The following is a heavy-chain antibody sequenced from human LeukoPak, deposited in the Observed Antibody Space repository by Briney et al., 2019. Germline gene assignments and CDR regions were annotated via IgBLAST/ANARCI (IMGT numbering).Heavy chain of an antibody. D-gene: IGHD6-13*01. Sequence: ASVKVSCKASGYTFTGYYMHWVRQAPGQGLEWMGWINPNTGGTNYAQKFQGRVTMTRDTSISTAYMDLSRLRSDDTAVYYCARRGSSSWYGMDVWGKGTTVTVSS. CDR3: ARRGSSSWYGMDV. V-gene: IGHV1-2*02. CDR1: GYTFTGYY. CDR2: INPNTGGT. J-gene: IGHJ6*04.